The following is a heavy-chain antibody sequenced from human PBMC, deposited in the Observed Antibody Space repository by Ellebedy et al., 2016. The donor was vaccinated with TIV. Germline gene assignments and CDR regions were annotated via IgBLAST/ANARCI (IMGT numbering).Heavy chain of an antibody. V-gene: IGHV3-7*01. CDR2: IRQDGSEK. CDR1: GFTFSRYW. Sequence: GGSLRLSCAASGFTFSRYWMSWARQTPGKGLEWVANIRQDGSEKFYVDSVKGRFTISRDNAKNSLYLQMNSLRADDTALYFCATDGSYGDYLSPTHAFEIWGQGTMVTVSS. J-gene: IGHJ3*02. D-gene: IGHD4-17*01. CDR3: ATDGSYGDYLSPTHAFEI.